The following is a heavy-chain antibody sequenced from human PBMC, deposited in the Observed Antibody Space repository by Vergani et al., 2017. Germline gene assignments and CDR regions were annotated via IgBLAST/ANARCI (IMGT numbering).Heavy chain of an antibody. CDR3: ARKKYYDSKDYYQVEPFDY. J-gene: IGHJ4*02. V-gene: IGHV3-21*06. Sequence: EVKLQESGGGLVKPGGSLRVSCAASGFSFSTYSINWVRQAPGKGLEWVSSISGRSNYIYYADSLKGRFTISRDNSKNSVYLQMNSLRAEDTAIYYCARKKYYDSKDYYQVEPFDYWGQGTLVTVSS. CDR2: ISGRSNYI. CDR1: GFSFSTYS. D-gene: IGHD3-22*01.